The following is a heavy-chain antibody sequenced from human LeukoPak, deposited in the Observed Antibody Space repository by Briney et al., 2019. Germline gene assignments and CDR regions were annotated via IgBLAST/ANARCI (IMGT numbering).Heavy chain of an antibody. D-gene: IGHD1-26*01. CDR1: GGSFSGYY. V-gene: IGHV4-59*01. CDR2: IYYSGST. CDR3: ARGGGSYIDYFDY. Sequence: NPSETLSLTCAVYGGSFSGYYWSWIRQPPGKGLEWIGYIYYSGSTNYNPSLKSRVTISVDTSKNQFSLKLSSVTAADTAVYYCARGGGSYIDYFDYWGQGTLVTVST. J-gene: IGHJ4*02.